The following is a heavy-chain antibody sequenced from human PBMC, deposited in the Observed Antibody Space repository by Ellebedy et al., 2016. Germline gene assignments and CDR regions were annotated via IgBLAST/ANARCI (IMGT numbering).Heavy chain of an antibody. Sequence: GGSLRLXXAASGFTFSSYGMHWVRQAPGKGLEWVAVIWYDGSNKYYADSVKGRFTISRDNSKNTLYLQMNSLRAEDTAVYYCASLHRGSWVHYWGQGTLVTVSS. V-gene: IGHV3-33*01. D-gene: IGHD1-26*01. CDR3: ASLHRGSWVHY. CDR2: IWYDGSNK. CDR1: GFTFSSYG. J-gene: IGHJ4*02.